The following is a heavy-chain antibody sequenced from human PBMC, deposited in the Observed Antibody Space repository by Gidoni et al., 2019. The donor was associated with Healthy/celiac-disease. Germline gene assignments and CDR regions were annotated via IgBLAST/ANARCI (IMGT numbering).Heavy chain of an antibody. CDR1: GFPFSSYA. D-gene: IGHD7-27*01. CDR2: ISGSGGST. V-gene: IGHV3-23*01. Sequence: EVQLLESGGGLVQPGGSLRLSCAASGFPFSSYAMSWVRQAPGKGLEWVSAISGSGGSTYYADSGKGRFTISRDNSKNTLYLQMNSLRAEDTAVYYCAKAGAPGVYFDYWGQGTLVTVSS. J-gene: IGHJ4*02. CDR3: AKAGAPGVYFDY.